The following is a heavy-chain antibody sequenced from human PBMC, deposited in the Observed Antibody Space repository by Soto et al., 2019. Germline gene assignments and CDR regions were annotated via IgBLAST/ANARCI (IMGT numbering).Heavy chain of an antibody. Sequence: EVQLLESGGGLVQPGGSLRLSCAASGFTFSSYVMSWVRQAPGKGLEWVSSISGSGGSAYYADSVKGRFTISRDNSKNTLSLQMNSLRAEDTAVYYCAASPGEYCGGDCYKNWGQGTLVTVSS. V-gene: IGHV3-23*01. J-gene: IGHJ4*02. CDR3: AASPGEYCGGDCYKN. CDR1: GFTFSSYV. CDR2: ISGSGGSA. D-gene: IGHD2-21*02.